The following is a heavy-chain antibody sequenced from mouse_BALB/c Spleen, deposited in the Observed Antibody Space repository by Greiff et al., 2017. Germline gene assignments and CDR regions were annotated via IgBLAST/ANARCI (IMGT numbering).Heavy chain of an antibody. Sequence: VQRVESGAELVRPGVSVQLSCKGSGYTFTDYAMYWVKQSHAKSLEWIGVISTYYGDASYNQKFKGKATMTVDKSSSTAYMELARLTSEASAIYYREATATCAGFDDWGQGTTLTVSS. CDR3: EATATCAGFDD. CDR2: ISTYYGDA. J-gene: IGHJ2*01. CDR1: GYTFTDYA. V-gene: IGHV1S137*01. D-gene: IGHD1-2*01.